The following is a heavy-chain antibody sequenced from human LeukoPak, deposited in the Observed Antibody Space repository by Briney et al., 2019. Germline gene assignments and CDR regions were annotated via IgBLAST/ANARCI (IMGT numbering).Heavy chain of an antibody. CDR3: ARAHCSSNSCYNWFDP. V-gene: IGHV4-4*07. J-gene: IGHJ5*02. Sequence: PSETLSLTCTVSGGSISRYYWSWIRQPAGKGLEWIGRIYTSGSTNYNPSLKSRVTMSVDTSKNQFSLKLSSVTAADAAVYYCARAHCSSNSCYNWFDPWGQGTLVTVSS. CDR2: IYTSGST. CDR1: GGSISRYY. D-gene: IGHD2-2*01.